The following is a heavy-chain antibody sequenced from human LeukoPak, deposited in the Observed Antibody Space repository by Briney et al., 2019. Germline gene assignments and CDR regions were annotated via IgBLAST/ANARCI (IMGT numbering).Heavy chain of an antibody. Sequence: PGGSLRLSCAASGFTFSSYSMNWVRQAPGKGLEWVSYISSSSSTIYYADSVKGRFTISRDNAKNSLYLQMNSLRVEDTAVYYCAREGEWYFDYWGQGTLVTVSS. D-gene: IGHD3-16*01. CDR2: ISSSSSTI. J-gene: IGHJ4*02. CDR3: AREGEWYFDY. V-gene: IGHV3-48*01. CDR1: GFTFSSYS.